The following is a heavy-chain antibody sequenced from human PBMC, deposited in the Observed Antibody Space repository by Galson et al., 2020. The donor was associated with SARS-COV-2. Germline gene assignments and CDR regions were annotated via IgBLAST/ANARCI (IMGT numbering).Heavy chain of an antibody. J-gene: IGHJ5*02. D-gene: IGHD4-17*01. CDR3: ARSYDDFATWFDP. V-gene: IGHV1-8*01. CDR1: TNYA. CDR2: MNTNSGNT. Sequence: TNYAITWVRQAPGQGIEWMGWMNTNSGNTGYAQKFKGRVTMTRTTSISTAYMELNSLTSEDTAVYYCARSYDDFATWFDPWGQGTLVTVAS.